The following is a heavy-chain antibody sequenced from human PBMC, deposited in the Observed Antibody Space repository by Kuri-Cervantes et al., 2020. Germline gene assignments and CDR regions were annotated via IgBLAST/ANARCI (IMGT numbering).Heavy chain of an antibody. Sequence: ESLKISCTVSGGSVSSGSYYWSWIRQPPGKGLEWIGYIYYSGSTYYNPSLKSRVTISVDTSKNQFSLKLSSVTAADTAVYYCARDRGDYGDYAVDYWGQGTLVTVSS. CDR1: GGSVSSGSYY. D-gene: IGHD4-17*01. CDR3: ARDRGDYGDYAVDY. J-gene: IGHJ4*02. CDR2: IYYSGST. V-gene: IGHV4-61*01.